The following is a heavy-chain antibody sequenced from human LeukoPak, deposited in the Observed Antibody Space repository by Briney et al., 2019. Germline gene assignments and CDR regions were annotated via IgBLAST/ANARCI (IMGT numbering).Heavy chain of an antibody. V-gene: IGHV4-39*01. CDR1: GGSISSSSYY. D-gene: IGHD3-10*01. J-gene: IGHJ4*02. CDR2: IYYSGST. Sequence: SETLSLTCTVSGGSISSSSYYWGWIRQPPGKGLEWIGSIYYSGSTYYNPSLKSRVTISVDTSKNQFSLKLSSVTAADTAVYYCARHRWWGSMVRGVMGFDYWGQGTLVTVSS. CDR3: ARHRWWGSMVRGVMGFDY.